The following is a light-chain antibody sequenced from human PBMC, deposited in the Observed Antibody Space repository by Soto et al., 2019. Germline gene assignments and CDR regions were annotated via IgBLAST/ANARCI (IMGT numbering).Light chain of an antibody. Sequence: QSVLTQPPSASGTPGQWVTISSSGSSSNIGSNTVNWYQQITGTAPKLLIYNDNQRPSGVPDRFSGSKSGTSGSLAISGLQSEDEGDYYCAAWDDSLNGHVVFGGGTKVTVL. CDR2: NDN. CDR3: AAWDDSLNGHVV. CDR1: SSNIGSNT. J-gene: IGLJ2*01. V-gene: IGLV1-44*01.